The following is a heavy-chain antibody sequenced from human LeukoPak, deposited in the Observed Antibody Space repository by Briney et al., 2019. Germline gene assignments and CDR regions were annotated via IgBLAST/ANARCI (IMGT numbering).Heavy chain of an antibody. D-gene: IGHD2-2*02. CDR1: GFTFSSYG. CDR3: ASEYCTSTSCSTLEPDDAFDI. J-gene: IGHJ3*02. Sequence: PGRSLRLSCAASGFTFSSYGMHWVRQAPGKGLEWVAFIRYDGSNKYYADSVRGRFTISRDNSKNTLYLQMNSLRAEDTAVYYCASEYCTSTSCSTLEPDDAFDIWGQGTMVTVSS. V-gene: IGHV3-33*08. CDR2: IRYDGSNK.